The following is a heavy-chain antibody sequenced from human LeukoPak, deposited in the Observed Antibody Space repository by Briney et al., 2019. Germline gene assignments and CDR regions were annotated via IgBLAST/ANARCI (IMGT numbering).Heavy chain of an antibody. CDR3: ARIGYCSGTYCSGFDY. D-gene: IGHD2-2*01. CDR2: IKDGSEK. Sequence: PGGSLRLSCAASGFTFSSYWMSWVRQAPGKGLEWVANIKDGSEKYYLGSVEGRFTISSDNAKKSLFLQMDSLRAEDTAVYYCARIGYCSGTYCSGFDYWSQGALVTVSS. J-gene: IGHJ4*02. V-gene: IGHV3-7*01. CDR1: GFTFSSYW.